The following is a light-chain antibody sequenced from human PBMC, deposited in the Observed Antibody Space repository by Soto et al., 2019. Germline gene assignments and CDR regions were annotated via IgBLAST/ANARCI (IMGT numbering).Light chain of an antibody. CDR2: AAS. J-gene: IGKJ2*01. CDR1: QSITNY. V-gene: IGKV1-39*01. CDR3: QQSDSYPYT. Sequence: DLQMTQSPSSLSVSVGDRVTITCRASQSITNYLNWYQQKPGKAPRLLVYAASGLQSGVPSRFSGNGSGTDFTLTISSLQPEDFASYYCQQSDSYPYTFGQGTKLEIK.